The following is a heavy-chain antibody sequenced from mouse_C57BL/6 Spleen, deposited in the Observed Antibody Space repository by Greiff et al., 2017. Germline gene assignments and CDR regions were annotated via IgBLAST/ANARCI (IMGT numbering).Heavy chain of an antibody. CDR2: LYPGDGDT. D-gene: IGHD2-4*01. Sequence: QVQLQQSGAELVKPGASVKISCKASGYAFSSYWMNWVKQRPGKGLEWIGQLYPGDGDTNYNGKFKGKATLTADKSSSTAYMQLSSLTSEDSAVYFCARLEGVYDYDGDYWGHGTTLTVSS. CDR3: ARLEGVYDYDGDY. J-gene: IGHJ2*01. CDR1: GYAFSSYW. V-gene: IGHV1-80*01.